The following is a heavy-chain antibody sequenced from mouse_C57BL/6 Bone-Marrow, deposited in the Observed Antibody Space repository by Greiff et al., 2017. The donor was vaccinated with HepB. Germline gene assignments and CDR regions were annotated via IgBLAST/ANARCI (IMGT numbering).Heavy chain of an antibody. V-gene: IGHV1-59*01. D-gene: IGHD1-1*01. J-gene: IGHJ2*01. CDR2: IDPSDSYT. Sequence: QVQLKQPGAELVRPGTSVKLSCKASGYTFTSYWMHWVKQRPGQGLEWIGVIDPSDSYTNYNQKFKGKATLTVDTSSSTAYMQLSSLTSEDSAVYYCASSYYYGLDYWGQGTTLTVSS. CDR3: ASSYYYGLDY. CDR1: GYTFTSYW.